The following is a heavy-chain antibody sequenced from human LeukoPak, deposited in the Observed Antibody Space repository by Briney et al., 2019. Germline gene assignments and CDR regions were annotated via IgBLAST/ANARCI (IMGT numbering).Heavy chain of an antibody. Sequence: PGGSLRLSCAASGFIFSNYGMRWVRQAPGKGLEGVAFIGSDGTNEHYADSVKGRFTIFRDTSKNTLYLQMNNLGVEDTAVYFCAKDQNWNYDYWGQGALVTVSS. CDR3: AKDQNWNYDY. CDR1: GFIFSNYG. J-gene: IGHJ4*02. V-gene: IGHV3-30*02. CDR2: IGSDGTNE. D-gene: IGHD1-7*01.